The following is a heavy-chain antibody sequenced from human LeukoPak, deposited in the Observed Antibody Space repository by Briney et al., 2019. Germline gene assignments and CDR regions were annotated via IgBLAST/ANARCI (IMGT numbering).Heavy chain of an antibody. J-gene: IGHJ5*02. Sequence: PSETLSLTCTVSGGSISSGSYYWSWIRQPAGKGLEWIGRIYTSGSTNYNPSLKSRVTISVDTSKNQFSLKLSSVTAADTAVYYCARSQSTLITMIPLDPWGQGTLVTVSS. V-gene: IGHV4-61*02. D-gene: IGHD3-22*01. CDR1: GGSISSGSYY. CDR2: IYTSGST. CDR3: ARSQSTLITMIPLDP.